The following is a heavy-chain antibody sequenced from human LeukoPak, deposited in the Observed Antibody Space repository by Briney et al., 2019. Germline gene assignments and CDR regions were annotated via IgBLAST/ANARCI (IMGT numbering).Heavy chain of an antibody. CDR1: GFTFNDYG. CDR2: IWYDGSNQ. V-gene: IGHV3-33*01. Sequence: GGSLRLSCAASGFTFNDYGMHWVRQAPGKGLEWVAVIWYDGSNQYYADSVKGRFTISRDNSKNTLSLQMNSLRAEDTAVYYCAAHNSGFFDYWGQGTLATVSS. CDR3: AAHNSGFFDY. D-gene: IGHD3-22*01. J-gene: IGHJ4*02.